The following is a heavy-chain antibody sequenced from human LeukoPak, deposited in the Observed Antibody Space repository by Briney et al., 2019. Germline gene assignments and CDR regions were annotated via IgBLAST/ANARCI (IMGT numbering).Heavy chain of an antibody. V-gene: IGHV1-8*01. CDR1: GYTFTSYD. CDR2: MNPNSGNT. Sequence: ASVKVSCEASGYTFTSYDINWVRQATGQGLEWMGWMNPNSGNTGYAQKFQGRVTMTRNTSISTAYMELSSLRSEDTAVYYCARGRVATIESHYYYGMDVWGQGTTVTVSS. J-gene: IGHJ6*02. CDR3: ARGRVATIESHYYYGMDV. D-gene: IGHD5-12*01.